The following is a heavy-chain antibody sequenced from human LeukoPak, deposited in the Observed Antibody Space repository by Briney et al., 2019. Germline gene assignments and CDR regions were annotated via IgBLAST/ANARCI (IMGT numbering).Heavy chain of an antibody. V-gene: IGHV3-53*01. CDR1: GFTVSRNY. CDR3: ARGSDYTIFTYAFDI. CDR2: IYSGGST. J-gene: IGHJ3*02. Sequence: GGSLRLSCAASGFTVSRNYMIWVRQAPGKGLEWVSVIYSGGSTYYADSVKGRFTISRDNSKNTLSLQKNSLRAEDTAVYYCARGSDYTIFTYAFDIWGQGTMVTVSS. D-gene: IGHD4-4*01.